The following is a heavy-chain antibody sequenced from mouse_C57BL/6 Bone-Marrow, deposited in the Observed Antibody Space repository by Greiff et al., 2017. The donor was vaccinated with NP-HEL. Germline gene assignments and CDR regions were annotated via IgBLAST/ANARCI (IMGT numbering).Heavy chain of an antibody. CDR1: GYAFSSYW. Sequence: QVQLQQSGAELVKPGASVKISCKASGYAFSSYWMNWVKQRPGKGLEWIGQIYPGDGDTNYNGKFKGKATLTADKSSSTAYMQLSSLTSEDSAVYCCARTPDDYDGGVYAMDYWGQGTSVTVSS. CDR3: ARTPDDYDGGVYAMDY. J-gene: IGHJ4*01. V-gene: IGHV1-80*01. D-gene: IGHD2-4*01. CDR2: IYPGDGDT.